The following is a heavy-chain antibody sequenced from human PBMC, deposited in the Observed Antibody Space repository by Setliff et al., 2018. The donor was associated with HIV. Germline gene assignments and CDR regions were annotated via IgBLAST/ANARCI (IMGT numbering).Heavy chain of an antibody. Sequence: ETLSLTCAVYGGSFSGYYWTWIRQPPGKGLEWIGEINHTGNINYNPSLKSRVTISVDTSKNQFSLKLSSVTAADTAVYYCASPSSSGWYPLLYWGQGTLVTVSS. CDR3: ASPSSSGWYPLLY. CDR1: GGSFSGYY. J-gene: IGHJ4*02. CDR2: INHTGNI. V-gene: IGHV4-34*01. D-gene: IGHD6-19*01.